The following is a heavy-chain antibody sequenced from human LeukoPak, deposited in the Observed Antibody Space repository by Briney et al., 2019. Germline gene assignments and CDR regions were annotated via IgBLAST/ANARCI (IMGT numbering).Heavy chain of an antibody. V-gene: IGHV1-58*01. CDR1: GFTFINSA. Sequence: ASVKVSCKASGFTFINSAVQWVRQARGQRLEWIGWIVVGSGNTNYAQEFQERVTITRDMSTSTAYMELSSLRSEDTAVYYCTSDPTFYSGRYCFDYWGQGTLVTVSS. D-gene: IGHD1-26*01. CDR2: IVVGSGNT. J-gene: IGHJ4*02. CDR3: TSDPTFYSGRYCFDY.